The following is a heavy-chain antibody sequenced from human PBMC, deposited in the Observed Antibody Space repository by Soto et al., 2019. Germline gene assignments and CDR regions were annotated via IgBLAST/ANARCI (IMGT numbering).Heavy chain of an antibody. J-gene: IGHJ4*02. Sequence: GGSLRLSCAASGFTFSDYYMSWIRQAPGKGLEWVSYISSSGTTIYYADSVKGRFTISRDNARNSLFLQMNSLRAEDTAVYYCARDRNYGSGSYYGYFDYWGQGTLVTVSS. CDR1: GFTFSDYY. CDR2: ISSSGTTI. D-gene: IGHD3-10*01. V-gene: IGHV3-11*01. CDR3: ARDRNYGSGSYYGYFDY.